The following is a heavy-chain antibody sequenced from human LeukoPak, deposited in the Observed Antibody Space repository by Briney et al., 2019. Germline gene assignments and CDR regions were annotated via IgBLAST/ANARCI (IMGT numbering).Heavy chain of an antibody. Sequence: NPSQTLSLTCTVSGGSFSSGGYYWSWIRQPPGKGLEWIGYIYHSGITSYNPSLKSRVTISVDTSKNQFSLKLSSVTAADTAVYYCACGIAAAGTIAGYWGQGTLVTVSS. J-gene: IGHJ4*02. CDR1: GGSFSSGGYY. D-gene: IGHD6-13*01. V-gene: IGHV4-30-2*01. CDR3: ACGIAAAGTIAGY. CDR2: IYHSGIT.